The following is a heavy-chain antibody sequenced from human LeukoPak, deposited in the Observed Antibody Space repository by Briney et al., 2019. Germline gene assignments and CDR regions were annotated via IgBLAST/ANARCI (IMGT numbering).Heavy chain of an antibody. D-gene: IGHD3-10*01. Sequence: SETLSLTCAVYGGSFSGYYWSWIRQPPGKGLEWIGEINHSGSTNYNPSLKSRVTISVGTSKNQFSLKLSSVTAADTAVYYCASRPIWFGESDYWGQGTLVTVSS. CDR2: INHSGST. V-gene: IGHV4-34*01. CDR1: GGSFSGYY. CDR3: ASRPIWFGESDY. J-gene: IGHJ4*02.